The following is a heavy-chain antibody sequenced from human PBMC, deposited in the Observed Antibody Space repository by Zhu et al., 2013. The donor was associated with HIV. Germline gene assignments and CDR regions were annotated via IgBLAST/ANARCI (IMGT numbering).Heavy chain of an antibody. V-gene: IGHV1-18*01. D-gene: IGHD5-12*01. J-gene: IGHJ5*02. CDR3: ARDRAERWLQSVGWFDP. CDR1: GYTFTTYG. Sequence: QVQLVQSGAEVKKPGASVKVSCKASGYTFTTYGISWVRQAPGQGLEWMGWISTYNGNTVYAQNLQGRVTMTTDTSTSTVYMELSSLRSEDTAVYYCARDRAERWLQSVGWFDPWGQGTLVTVSS. CDR2: ISTYNGNT.